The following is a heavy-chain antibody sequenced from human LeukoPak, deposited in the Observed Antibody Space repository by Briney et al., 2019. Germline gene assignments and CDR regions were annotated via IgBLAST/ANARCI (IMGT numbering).Heavy chain of an antibody. Sequence: PSETLSLTCTVSGGSISSSSYYWGWIRQPPGKGLEWIGSIYYSGSTYYNPSLKSRVTISVDTSKNQFSLKLSSVTAADTAVYYCATYSSNLYYFDYWGQGTLVTVSS. D-gene: IGHD6-13*01. CDR1: GGSISSSSYY. CDR2: IYYSGST. J-gene: IGHJ4*02. V-gene: IGHV4-39*01. CDR3: ATYSSNLYYFDY.